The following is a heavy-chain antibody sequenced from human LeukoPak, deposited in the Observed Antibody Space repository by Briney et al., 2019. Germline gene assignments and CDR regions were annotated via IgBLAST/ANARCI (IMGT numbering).Heavy chain of an antibody. J-gene: IGHJ4*02. V-gene: IGHV3-11*04. CDR3: AKAPSSGCGGDCYYFDS. CDR1: GVTFSDDY. D-gene: IGHD2-21*01. CDR2: ISSSGSTI. Sequence: GGSLRLSCAASGVTFSDDYTSWSRHAPGRGVEWGSYISSSGSTIYYADSVKGRFTISRENATTSLYLQMNSLRAEDTAVYYCAKAPSSGCGGDCYYFDSWGQGTLVTVSS.